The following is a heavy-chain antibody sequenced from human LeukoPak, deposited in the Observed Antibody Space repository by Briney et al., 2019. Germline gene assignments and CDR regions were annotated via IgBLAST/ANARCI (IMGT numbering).Heavy chain of an antibody. Sequence: SETLSLTCTVSGGSVSSGSYYWSWIRQPAGKGLEWIGRIHTSGSTNYNPSLNSRVTISLDTSKNQFSLNLSSVTAADTAVYYCARGGSYSDFDSWGQGTLVTVSS. CDR1: GGSVSSGSYY. J-gene: IGHJ4*02. V-gene: IGHV4-61*02. CDR3: ARGGSYSDFDS. D-gene: IGHD1-26*01. CDR2: IHTSGST.